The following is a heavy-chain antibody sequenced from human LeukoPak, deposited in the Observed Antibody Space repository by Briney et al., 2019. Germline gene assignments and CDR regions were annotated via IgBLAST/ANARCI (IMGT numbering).Heavy chain of an antibody. D-gene: IGHD3-3*01. Sequence: SVKVSCKASGGTFSSYTISWVRQAPGQGLEWMGRIIPILGIANYAQKFQGRVTITADKSTSTAYMELSSLRSEDTAVYYCASPGVAYDFWSGPSPYYYGMDVWGQGTTVRLL. CDR2: IIPILGIA. CDR3: ASPGVAYDFWSGPSPYYYGMDV. CDR1: GGTFSSYT. V-gene: IGHV1-69*02. J-gene: IGHJ6*02.